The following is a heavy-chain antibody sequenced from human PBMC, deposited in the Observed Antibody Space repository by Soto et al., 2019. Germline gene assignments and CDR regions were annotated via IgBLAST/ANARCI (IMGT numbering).Heavy chain of an antibody. Sequence: GGSLRLSCAASGFTFSSYGMHWVRQAPGKGLEWVAVISYDGSNKYYADSVKGRFTISRDNSKNTLYLQMNSLRAEDTAVYYCAKDLTYYDFWSGYSPSDYWGQGTLVTVSS. CDR1: GFTFSSYG. CDR3: AKDLTYYDFWSGYSPSDY. V-gene: IGHV3-30*18. J-gene: IGHJ4*02. CDR2: ISYDGSNK. D-gene: IGHD3-3*01.